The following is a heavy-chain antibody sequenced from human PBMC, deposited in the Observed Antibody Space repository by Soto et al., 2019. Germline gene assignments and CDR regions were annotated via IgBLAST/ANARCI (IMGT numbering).Heavy chain of an antibody. D-gene: IGHD3-10*01. CDR3: AKVKPGGSGGYWYFDL. V-gene: IGHV3-23*01. CDR2: ISGSGGST. CDR1: GFTFSSYA. Sequence: EVQLLESGGGLVQPGGSLRLSCAASGFTFSSYAMSWVRQAPGKGLEWVSAISGSGGSTYYADSVKGRFTISRDNYKNTLYLQMNSLRAEDTAVYYCAKVKPGGSGGYWYFDLWGRGTLVTVSS. J-gene: IGHJ2*01.